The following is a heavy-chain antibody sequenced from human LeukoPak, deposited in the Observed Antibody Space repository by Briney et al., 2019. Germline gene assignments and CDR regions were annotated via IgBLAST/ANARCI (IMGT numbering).Heavy chain of an antibody. CDR3: ARDSAVEHYDFWSGYSYWDYYYMDV. Sequence: ASVKVSCKASGDTFSSYGISWVRQAPGQGLEWMGWISAHNGNTNYAQKLQGRVTMTTDTSTSTAYMELRSLRSDDTAVYYCARDSAVEHYDFWSGYSYWDYYYMDVWGKGTAVTVSS. D-gene: IGHD3-3*01. CDR1: GDTFSSYG. V-gene: IGHV1-18*01. J-gene: IGHJ6*03. CDR2: ISAHNGNT.